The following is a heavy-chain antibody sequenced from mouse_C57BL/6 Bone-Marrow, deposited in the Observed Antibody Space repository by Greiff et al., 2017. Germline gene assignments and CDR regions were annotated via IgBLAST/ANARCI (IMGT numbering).Heavy chain of an antibody. CDR3: AKKGWGGAMDY. V-gene: IGHV2-5*01. CDR1: GFSLTSYG. Sequence: VKVVESGPGLVQPSQSLSITCTVSGFSLTSYGVHWVRQSPGKGLEWLGVIWRGGSTDYNAAFMSRLSITKDNSKSQVFFKMNSLQADDTAIYYCAKKGWGGAMDYWGQGTSVTVSS. D-gene: IGHD3-3*01. J-gene: IGHJ4*01. CDR2: IWRGGST.